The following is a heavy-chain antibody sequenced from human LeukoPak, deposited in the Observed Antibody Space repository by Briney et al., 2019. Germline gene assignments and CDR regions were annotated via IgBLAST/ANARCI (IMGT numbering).Heavy chain of an antibody. D-gene: IGHD3-10*01. CDR2: IYSGGST. J-gene: IGHJ4*02. Sequence: GGSLRLSCAASEFSVGSNYMTWVRQAPGKGLEWVSLIYSGGSTYYADSVKGRFTISRDNSKNTLYLQMNSLRAEDTAVYYCTTEYQLGHYYGSGSYRVSSYYFDYWGQGTLVTVSS. CDR3: TTEYQLGHYYGSGSYRVSSYYFDY. V-gene: IGHV3-66*01. CDR1: EFSVGSNY.